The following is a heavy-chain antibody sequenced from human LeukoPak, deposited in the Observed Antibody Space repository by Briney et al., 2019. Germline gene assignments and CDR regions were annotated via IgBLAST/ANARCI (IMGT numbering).Heavy chain of an antibody. CDR2: INPSGGST. V-gene: IGHV1-46*01. CDR3: ARGYCTNGVCYDLGDYGGNEYFDY. J-gene: IGHJ4*02. D-gene: IGHD2-8*01. Sequence: GASVKLSCKASGYTFTSYYMHWVRQAPGQGLEWMGIINPSGGSTSYAQKFQGRVTMTRDMSTSTVYVELSSLRSEDTAVYYCARGYCTNGVCYDLGDYGGNEYFDYWGQGTLVTVSS. CDR1: GYTFTSYY.